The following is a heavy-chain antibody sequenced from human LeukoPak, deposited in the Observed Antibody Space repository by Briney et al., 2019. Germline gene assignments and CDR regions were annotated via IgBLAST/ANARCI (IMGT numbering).Heavy chain of an antibody. D-gene: IGHD2-8*01. CDR2: ISSSGTTR. CDR1: GFDFSSHE. V-gene: IGHV3-48*03. J-gene: IGHJ4*02. CDR3: AKGHCTNGICWLD. Sequence: GGSLRLSCAASGFDFSSHEMNWVRQAPGKGLEWVSYISSSGTTRFYADSVEGRFTISRDNSKNTLYLQMNSLRAEDTAVYYCAKGHCTNGICWLDWGQGTLVTVSS.